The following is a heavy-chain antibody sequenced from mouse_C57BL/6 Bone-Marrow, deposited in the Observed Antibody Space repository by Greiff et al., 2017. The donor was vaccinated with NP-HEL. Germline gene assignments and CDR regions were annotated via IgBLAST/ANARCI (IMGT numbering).Heavy chain of an antibody. Sequence: VQLQESGAELVRPGASVKLSCKASGYTFTSYCMSWVKQRTGQGLEWIGEIDPRSGNTYYNEKFKGKATLTADKSSNTAYMELRSLTSEDSAVYFCARSFKRYWGRGTTLTVSA. CDR2: IDPRSGNT. V-gene: IGHV1-81*01. J-gene: IGHJ2*01. CDR1: GYTFTSYC. CDR3: ARSFKRY.